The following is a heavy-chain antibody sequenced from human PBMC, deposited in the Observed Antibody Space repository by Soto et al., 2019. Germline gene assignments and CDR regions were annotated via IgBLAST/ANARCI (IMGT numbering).Heavy chain of an antibody. D-gene: IGHD3-16*01. CDR3: AGWGVGLVPRTMTNAPDAFNS. J-gene: IGHJ3*01. CDR2: FDPEDGET. Sequence: GASVKVSCKVSGYTLTELSMHWVRQAPGKGLEWMGGFDPEDGETIYAQKFQGRVTMTEDTSTDTAYMELSSLRSEDTAGYYCAGWGVGLVPRTMTNAPDAFNSWAQGKMVTVSS. CDR1: GYTLTELS. V-gene: IGHV1-24*01.